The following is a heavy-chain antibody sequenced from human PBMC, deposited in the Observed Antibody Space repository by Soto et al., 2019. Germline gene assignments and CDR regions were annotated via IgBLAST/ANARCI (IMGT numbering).Heavy chain of an antibody. J-gene: IGHJ4*02. CDR1: GFTFSGSA. CDR3: TTSNGIVGATPVSIDY. CDR2: IRSKANSYAT. D-gene: IGHD1-26*01. Sequence: GGSLRLSCAASGFTFSGSAMHWVRQASGKGLEWVGRIRSKANSYATAYAASVKGRFTISRDDSKNTAYLQMNSLKTEDTAVYYCTTSNGIVGATPVSIDYWGQGTLVTVSS. V-gene: IGHV3-73*01.